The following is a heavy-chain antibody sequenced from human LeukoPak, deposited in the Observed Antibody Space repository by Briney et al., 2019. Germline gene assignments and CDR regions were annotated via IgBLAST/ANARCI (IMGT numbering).Heavy chain of an antibody. D-gene: IGHD1-26*01. V-gene: IGHV1-2*02. CDR1: GYTFTGYY. CDR3: ARGGGNIVGATTPDY. CDR2: INPNSGGT. J-gene: IGHJ4*02. Sequence: ASVKVSCKASGYTFTGYYMHWVRQAPGQGLEWMGWINPNSGGTNYAQKFQGRVTMTRDTSISTAYMELSRLRSDDTAVYYCARGGGNIVGATTPDYWGQGTLVTVSS.